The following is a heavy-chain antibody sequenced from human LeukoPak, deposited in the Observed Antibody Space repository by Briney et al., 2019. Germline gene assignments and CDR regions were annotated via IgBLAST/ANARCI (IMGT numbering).Heavy chain of an antibody. Sequence: PSETLSLTCTVSGGSISSYYWSWIRQPPGKGLEWIGYIYYSGSTYYNPSLKSRVTISVDTSKNQFSLKLSSVTAADTAVYYCAREVGYCSSTSCPPVNWFDPWGQGTLVTVSS. V-gene: IGHV4-59*12. J-gene: IGHJ5*02. CDR1: GGSISSYY. D-gene: IGHD2-2*01. CDR3: AREVGYCSSTSCPPVNWFDP. CDR2: IYYSGST.